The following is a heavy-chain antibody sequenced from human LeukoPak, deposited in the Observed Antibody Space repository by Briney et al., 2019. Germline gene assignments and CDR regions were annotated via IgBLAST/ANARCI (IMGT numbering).Heavy chain of an antibody. J-gene: IGHJ4*02. V-gene: IGHV3-66*01. D-gene: IGHD5-18*01. Sequence: GGSLRLSCAASGFTFSSYAMSWVRQAPGKGLEWVSVIYSGGSTYYADSVKGRFTISRDNSKNTLYLQMNSLRAEDTAVYYCARDKRDGYSYGSYSDYWGQGTLVTVSS. CDR2: IYSGGST. CDR1: GFTFSSYA. CDR3: ARDKRDGYSYGSYSDY.